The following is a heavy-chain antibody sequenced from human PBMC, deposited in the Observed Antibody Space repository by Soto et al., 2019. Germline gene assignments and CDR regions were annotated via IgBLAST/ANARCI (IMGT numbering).Heavy chain of an antibody. D-gene: IGHD7-27*01. CDR2: ISAYNGQT. Sequence: GASVKVSCKASGYTFPSYGISWVRQAPGQGLEWMGWISAYNGQTNYAQKLQGRVTMTTDTSTSTAYMELRSLSSDDQVVYYCARTRTGDWAASYCGMDVWGQGTTVTVS. J-gene: IGHJ6*02. V-gene: IGHV1-18*01. CDR1: GYTFPSYG. CDR3: ARTRTGDWAASYCGMDV.